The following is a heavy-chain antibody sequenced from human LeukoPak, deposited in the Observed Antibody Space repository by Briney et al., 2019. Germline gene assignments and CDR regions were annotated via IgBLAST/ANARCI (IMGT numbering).Heavy chain of an antibody. J-gene: IGHJ4*02. CDR2: IYSGGST. CDR1: GFTVSSNY. CDR3: ARVEHIAATFDY. V-gene: IGHV3-53*01. D-gene: IGHD6-6*01. Sequence: PGGSLRLSCAASGFTVSSNYMSWVRQAPGKGLEWVSVIYSGGSTYYADSVKGRFTISRDNSKNTLYLQMNSLRAEDTAVYYCARVEHIAATFDYWGQGTLVTVSS.